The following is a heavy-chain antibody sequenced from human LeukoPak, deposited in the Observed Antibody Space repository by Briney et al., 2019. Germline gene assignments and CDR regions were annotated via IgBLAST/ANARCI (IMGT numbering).Heavy chain of an antibody. CDR3: ARDIAPDYYDSSGLDY. V-gene: IGHV3-33*08. J-gene: IGHJ4*02. Sequence: GGSLRLSCAASGFTFSSYGMHWVRQAPGKGLEWVAVIWYDGSNKYYADSVKGRFTISRDNSKNTLYLQMNSLRAEDTAVYYCARDIAPDYYDSSGLDYWGQGTLVTVSS. CDR2: IWYDGSNK. D-gene: IGHD3-22*01. CDR1: GFTFSSYG.